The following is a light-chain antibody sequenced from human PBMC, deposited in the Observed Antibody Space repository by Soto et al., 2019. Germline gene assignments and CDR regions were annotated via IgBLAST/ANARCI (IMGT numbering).Light chain of an antibody. J-gene: IGKJ2*02. Sequence: EIVMTQSPATLSVSPGERVTLSCRASQSVSRFLAWYQQRPGQAPRLLIYDTSTRATGVPARFSGSGSGTEFSLTFSSLQSEDFAVYYCQQYDNWPPCTFGQGTKLEVK. V-gene: IGKV3-15*01. CDR1: QSVSRF. CDR3: QQYDNWPPCT. CDR2: DTS.